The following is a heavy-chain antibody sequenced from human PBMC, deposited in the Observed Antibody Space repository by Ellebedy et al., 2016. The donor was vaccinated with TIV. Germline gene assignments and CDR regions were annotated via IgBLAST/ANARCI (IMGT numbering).Heavy chain of an antibody. CDR3: ARDGSSSYYTD. J-gene: IGHJ4*02. Sequence: ASVKVSCKTSGYTFSSYGISWVRQAPGQGLEWMGWISVYNGDTYYAQKFQGRVTMTTDTSTSTAYMEVRSLRSDDTAVFYCARDGSSSYYTDWGQGTLVTVSS. CDR2: ISVYNGDT. CDR1: GYTFSSYG. D-gene: IGHD3-22*01. V-gene: IGHV1-18*04.